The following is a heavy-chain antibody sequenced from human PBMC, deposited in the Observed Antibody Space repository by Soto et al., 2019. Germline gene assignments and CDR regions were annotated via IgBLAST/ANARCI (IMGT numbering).Heavy chain of an antibody. CDR3: AKALLNSGSYPPPIDY. CDR1: GFTFSNYG. V-gene: IGHV3-23*01. CDR2: ISGSGGST. Sequence: GGSLRLSCAASGFTFSNYGMNWVRQAPGKGLEWVSTISGSGGSTYYADSVKGQFTISRDNSKDTVYLQVNSLGADDTGVYYCAKALLNSGSYPPPIDYWGQGTLVTVSS. J-gene: IGHJ4*02. D-gene: IGHD1-26*01.